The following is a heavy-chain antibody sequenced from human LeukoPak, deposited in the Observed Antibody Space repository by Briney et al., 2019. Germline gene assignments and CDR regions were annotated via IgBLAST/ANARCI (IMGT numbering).Heavy chain of an antibody. D-gene: IGHD1-26*01. CDR3: TGQGIVGTTQIFDC. CDR1: GFTVSSNY. Sequence: PGGSLRLSCAASGFTVSSNYMSWVRQTPGKGLEWVSVIYSGGSTYYADSVKGRFTISRDDSKNTAYLQMNSLKTEDTAVYYCTGQGIVGTTQIFDCWGQGTLVTVSS. V-gene: IGHV3-66*01. J-gene: IGHJ4*02. CDR2: IYSGGST.